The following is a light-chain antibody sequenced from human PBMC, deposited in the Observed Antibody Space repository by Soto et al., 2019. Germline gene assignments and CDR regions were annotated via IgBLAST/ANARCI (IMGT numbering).Light chain of an antibody. CDR2: GAS. CDR3: QQYSSSPRT. Sequence: EIVMTQSPATLSVSAGGRATLSCRASQSISDTLAWYQQKPGQAPRLLIYGASNRATGIPDRFSGSGSGTDFSLTISRLEPEDFAVYHCQQYSSSPRTFGQGTRLEIK. CDR1: QSISDT. J-gene: IGKJ5*01. V-gene: IGKV3-20*01.